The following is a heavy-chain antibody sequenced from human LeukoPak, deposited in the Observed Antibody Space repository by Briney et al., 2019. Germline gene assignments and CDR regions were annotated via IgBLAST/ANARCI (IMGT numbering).Heavy chain of an antibody. D-gene: IGHD2-2*01. CDR2: ISGSGGST. Sequence: PGGSLRLSCAASGFTFSSYAMSWVRQAPGKGLEWVSAISGSGGSTYYADSVKGRFTISRDNSKSTLYLQMNSLRAEDTAVYYCAKVSYCSSTSCSPNFDYWGQGTLVTVSS. J-gene: IGHJ4*02. V-gene: IGHV3-23*01. CDR3: AKVSYCSSTSCSPNFDY. CDR1: GFTFSSYA.